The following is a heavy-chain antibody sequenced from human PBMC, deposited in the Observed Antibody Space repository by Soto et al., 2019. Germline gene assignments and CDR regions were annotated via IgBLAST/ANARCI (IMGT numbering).Heavy chain of an antibody. CDR2: ISYDGSNK. CDR1: GFTFSSYA. J-gene: IGHJ4*02. Sequence: GGSLRLSCAASGFTFSSYAMHWVRQAPGKGLEWVAVISYDGSNKYYADSVKGRFTISRDNSKNTLYLQMNSLRAEDTAVYYCARDWLYYYDSSGYQDDYWGQGTLVTVSS. CDR3: ARDWLYYYDSSGYQDDY. D-gene: IGHD3-22*01. V-gene: IGHV3-30-3*01.